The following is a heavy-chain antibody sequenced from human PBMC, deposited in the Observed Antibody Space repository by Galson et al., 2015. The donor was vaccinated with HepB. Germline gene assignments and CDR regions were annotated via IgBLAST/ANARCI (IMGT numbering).Heavy chain of an antibody. D-gene: IGHD5-18*01. CDR2: ITGKGDST. CDR3: AKGYGLFDS. CDR1: GFAFDSHA. J-gene: IGHJ5*01. V-gene: IGHV3-23*01. Sequence: SLRLSCAASGFAFDSHAMSWVRQAPGRGLAWISGITGKGDSTFYADSVKGRFTVSKDNSNNMLYLQMNSLRAEDAGLYCCAKGYGLFDSWGQGILVTVSS.